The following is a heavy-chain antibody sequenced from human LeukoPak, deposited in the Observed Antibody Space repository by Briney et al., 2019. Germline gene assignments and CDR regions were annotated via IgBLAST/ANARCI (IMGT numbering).Heavy chain of an antibody. D-gene: IGHD1-26*01. CDR3: AKGATTRFSYFDY. CDR1: GFTFSSYA. CDR2: ISASGGST. Sequence: GGSLRLSCAASGFTFSSYAMSWVRLAPGKGLEWVSAISASGGSTYYADSVKGRFTISRDNSKNTLYLQVNSLRAEDTAVYYCAKGATTRFSYFDYWGQGTLVTVSS. J-gene: IGHJ4*02. V-gene: IGHV3-23*01.